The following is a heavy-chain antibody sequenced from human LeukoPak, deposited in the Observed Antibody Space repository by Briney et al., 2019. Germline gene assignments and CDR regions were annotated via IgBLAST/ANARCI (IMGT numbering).Heavy chain of an antibody. D-gene: IGHD6-13*01. Sequence: SQTLSLTCTVSGGSISSGSYYWSWIRQPAGKGLEWIGRTYTSGSTNYNPSLKSRVTISVDTSKNQFSLKLSSVTAADTAVYYCARDVVAAAGSFDYWGQGTQVTVSS. J-gene: IGHJ4*02. CDR1: GGSISSGSYY. CDR3: ARDVVAAAGSFDY. CDR2: TYTSGST. V-gene: IGHV4-61*02.